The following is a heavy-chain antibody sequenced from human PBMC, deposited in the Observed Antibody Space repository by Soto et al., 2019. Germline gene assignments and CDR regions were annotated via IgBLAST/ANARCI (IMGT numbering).Heavy chain of an antibody. CDR3: ARLRIATNNYKWFDP. J-gene: IGHJ5*02. CDR2: IYVTGAV. Sequence: QVRLQESGPGLVKPSETLSLTCSVSGAALNSGNYYWSWIRQVPAKGLEWIGHIYVTGAVDYNPSLRDRITISQDTSERQFSLNLRLVTAADTAVYSCARLRIATNNYKWFDPWGQDTLVTVSS. CDR1: GAALNSGNYY. V-gene: IGHV4-31*03. D-gene: IGHD2-21*01.